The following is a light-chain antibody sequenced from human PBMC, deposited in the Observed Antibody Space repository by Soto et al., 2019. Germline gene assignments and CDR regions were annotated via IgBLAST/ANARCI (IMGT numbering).Light chain of an antibody. CDR3: QHYKDYSWT. Sequence: DIHMTQSPSTLSASVGDRVTITCRASQSISLWVAWNQQKPGRAPNLLIYKTSSLETGVPSRFSGSGSGTEFTLTISSLQPDDFATYYCQHYKDYSWTFGQGTKVEVK. J-gene: IGKJ1*01. CDR1: QSISLW. V-gene: IGKV1-5*03. CDR2: KTS.